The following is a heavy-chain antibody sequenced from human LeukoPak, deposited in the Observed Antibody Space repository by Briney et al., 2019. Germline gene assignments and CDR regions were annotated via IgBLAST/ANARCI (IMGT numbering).Heavy chain of an antibody. CDR1: GGSFSSSF. V-gene: IGHV4-59*01. Sequence: SETLSLTCTVSGGSFSSSFWSWIRQPRGKGLEWIGYIYHSGTTNYNPSLKSRLTISVDTSKNQFSLKLTSVTAADTAVYYCASHSSGYFFWFDPWGQGTLVTVSS. D-gene: IGHD3-22*01. CDR3: ASHSSGYFFWFDP. CDR2: IYHSGTT. J-gene: IGHJ5*02.